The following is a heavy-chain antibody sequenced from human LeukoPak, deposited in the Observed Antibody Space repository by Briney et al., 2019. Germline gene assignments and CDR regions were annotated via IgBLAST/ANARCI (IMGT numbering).Heavy chain of an antibody. CDR1: GFTFSSYW. CDR2: ISGSGGST. V-gene: IGHV3-23*01. J-gene: IGHJ4*02. Sequence: GGSLRLSCAASGFTFSSYWMSWVRQAPGKGLEWVSAISGSGGSTYYADSVKGRFTISRDNSKNTLYLQMNSLRAEDTAVYYCAKGAADLGPIAVAGTNFDYWGQGTLVTVSS. D-gene: IGHD6-19*01. CDR3: AKGAADLGPIAVAGTNFDY.